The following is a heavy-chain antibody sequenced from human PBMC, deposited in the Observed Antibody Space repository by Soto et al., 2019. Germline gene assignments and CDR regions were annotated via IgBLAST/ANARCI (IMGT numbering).Heavy chain of an antibody. J-gene: IGHJ4*02. CDR2: IWYDGSNK. D-gene: IGHD6-6*01. V-gene: IGHV3-33*01. Sequence: QVQLVESGGGVVKPGRSLRLSCAASGFTFSSYGMHWVRQAPGKGLEWVAVIWYDGSNKYYAYSVKGRFTISRDNSKNTLYLQMNSLRAEDTAVYYCARDRNEYSSSWDFDYWGQGTLVTVSS. CDR3: ARDRNEYSSSWDFDY. CDR1: GFTFSSYG.